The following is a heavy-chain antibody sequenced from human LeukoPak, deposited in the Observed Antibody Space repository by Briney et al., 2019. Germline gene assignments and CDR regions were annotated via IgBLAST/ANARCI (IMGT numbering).Heavy chain of an antibody. D-gene: IGHD5-12*01. J-gene: IGHJ4*02. CDR3: ATSWANGYDLGY. CDR1: GGSISSSSYY. V-gene: IGHV4-39*01. Sequence: SGTLSLTCTVSGGSISSSSYYWGWIRQPPGKGLEWIGSIYYSGSTYYNPSLKSRVTISVDTSKNQFSLKLSSVTAADTAVYYCATSWANGYDLGYWGQGTLVTVSS. CDR2: IYYSGST.